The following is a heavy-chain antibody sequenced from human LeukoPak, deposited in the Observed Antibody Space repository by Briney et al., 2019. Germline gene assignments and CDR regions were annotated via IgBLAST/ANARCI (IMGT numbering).Heavy chain of an antibody. CDR1: GFTFSSYA. CDR2: ISGSGGST. J-gene: IGHJ4*02. Sequence: GSLRLSCAASGFTFSSYAVSWVRRAPGKGLEWVSAISGSGGSTYYADSVKGRFTISRDNSKNTLYLQMNSLRAEDTAVYYCAKFLPTHVVVANYYFDYWGQGTLVTVSS. CDR3: AKFLPTHVVVANYYFDY. V-gene: IGHV3-23*01. D-gene: IGHD2-21*01.